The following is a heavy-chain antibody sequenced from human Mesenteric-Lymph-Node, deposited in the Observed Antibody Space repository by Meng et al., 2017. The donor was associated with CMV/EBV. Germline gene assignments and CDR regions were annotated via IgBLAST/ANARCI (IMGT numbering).Heavy chain of an antibody. CDR3: ARGSSYDILTGYFDY. J-gene: IGHJ4*02. Sequence: QVPFPQWCAGLFKPSETLSVTCAVYGGSFSGYYCNWIRQSPEKGLEWIGEINHSGSTTYNPSFTSRIIISVDTSTNQISLNMSSVTAADTAVYYCARGSSYDILTGYFDYWGQGAPVTVSS. D-gene: IGHD3-9*01. CDR2: INHSGST. CDR1: GGSFSGYY. V-gene: IGHV4-34*01.